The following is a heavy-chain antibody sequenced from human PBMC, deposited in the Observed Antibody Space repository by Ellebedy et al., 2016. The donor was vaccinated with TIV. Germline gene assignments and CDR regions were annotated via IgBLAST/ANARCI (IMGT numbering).Heavy chain of an antibody. Sequence: GESLKISCAASGFPFSSFEFNWVRQSPGKGLEWVSYISSSGTTKYYADSVKGRFTISRDNAKNSLYLQMNSLRAEDTAVYFCAKAIYPYSSSWGADYWGQGTLVTVSS. CDR1: GFPFSSFE. CDR3: AKAIYPYSSSWGADY. J-gene: IGHJ4*02. V-gene: IGHV3-48*03. CDR2: ISSSGTTK. D-gene: IGHD6-13*01.